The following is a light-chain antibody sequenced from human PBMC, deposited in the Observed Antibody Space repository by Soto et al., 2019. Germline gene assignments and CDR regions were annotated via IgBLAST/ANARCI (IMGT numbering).Light chain of an antibody. CDR3: QQSYSPPYT. CDR1: QRIGSF. V-gene: IGKV1-39*01. Sequence: DIQMTQSPSSLSASVGDRVTITCRASQRIGSFLNWYQQKPGKAPKFLISAASTLQSGVPSRFRGSGSGTDFTLTLSSLQPDDLATYFCQQSYSPPYTFGQGTKLEIK. J-gene: IGKJ2*01. CDR2: AAS.